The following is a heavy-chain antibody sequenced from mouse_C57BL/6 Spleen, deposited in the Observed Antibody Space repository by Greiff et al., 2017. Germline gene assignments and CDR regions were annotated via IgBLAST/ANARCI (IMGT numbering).Heavy chain of an antibody. CDR3: ASGYYAYFYAMDY. CDR1: GFTFSDYG. J-gene: IGHJ4*01. CDR2: ISSGSSTI. Sequence: EVMLVESGGGLVKPGGSLKLSCAASGFTFSDYGMHWVRQAPEKGLEWVAYISSGSSTIYYADTVKGRFTISRDNAKNTLFLQMTSLRSEDTAMYYCASGYYAYFYAMDYWGQGTSVTVSS. V-gene: IGHV5-17*01. D-gene: IGHD2-3*01.